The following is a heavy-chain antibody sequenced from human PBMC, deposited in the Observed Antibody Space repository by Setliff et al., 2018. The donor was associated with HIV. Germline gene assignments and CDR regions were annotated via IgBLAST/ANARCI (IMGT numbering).Heavy chain of an antibody. CDR2: ISYGSRAI. J-gene: IGHJ5*02. V-gene: IGHV3-48*01. D-gene: IGHD3-10*01. CDR3: AGGSGSYPKPFDP. Sequence: PGGSLRLSCTASGFTFGESAVSWVRQAPGKGLEWVSYISYGSRAIYYADSVKGRFTISRDSSRNTLYLQLTSLRVEDTAVYHCAGGSGSYPKPFDPWGQGTLVTVSS. CDR1: GFTFGESA.